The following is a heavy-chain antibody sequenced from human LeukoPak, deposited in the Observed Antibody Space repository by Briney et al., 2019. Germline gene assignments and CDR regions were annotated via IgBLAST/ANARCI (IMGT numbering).Heavy chain of an antibody. Sequence: GGSLRLSCAASGFTFSSYAMSWVRQAPGKGLEWVSVIYSGGSTYYADSVKGRFTISRDNSKNTLYLQMSSLRAEDTAVYYCARGLGDSSGYYFGYFDCWGQGTLVTVSS. V-gene: IGHV3-66*01. CDR3: ARGLGDSSGYYFGYFDC. CDR2: IYSGGST. D-gene: IGHD3-22*01. CDR1: GFTFSSYA. J-gene: IGHJ4*03.